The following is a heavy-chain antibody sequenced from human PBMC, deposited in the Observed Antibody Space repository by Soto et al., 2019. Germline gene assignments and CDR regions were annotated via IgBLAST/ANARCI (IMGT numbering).Heavy chain of an antibody. CDR3: ARGGFYSISPLDS. J-gene: IGHJ4*02. D-gene: IGHD6-6*01. CDR1: GFTFSNYW. Sequence: GGSLRLSCAASGFTFSNYWMHWVRQAPGKGLVWVSRMDSDGRSTSYADSVTGRFTISRDNAKNTLYLQMNSLRAEDTAVYYCARGGFYSISPLDSWGQGTLVTVSS. V-gene: IGHV3-74*01. CDR2: MDSDGRST.